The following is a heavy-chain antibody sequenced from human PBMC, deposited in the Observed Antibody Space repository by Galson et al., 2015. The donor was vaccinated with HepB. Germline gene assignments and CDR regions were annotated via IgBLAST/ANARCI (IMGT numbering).Heavy chain of an antibody. CDR3: ARASYYDSSGYSSPLGY. J-gene: IGHJ4*02. CDR2: ISSSSSTI. D-gene: IGHD3-22*01. CDR1: GFTFSSYS. Sequence: SLRLSCAASGFTFSSYSMNWVRQAPGKGLEWVSYISSSSSTIYYADSVKGRFTISRDNAKNSLYLQMNSLRADDTAVYYCARASYYDSSGYSSPLGYWGQGTLVTVSS. V-gene: IGHV3-48*01.